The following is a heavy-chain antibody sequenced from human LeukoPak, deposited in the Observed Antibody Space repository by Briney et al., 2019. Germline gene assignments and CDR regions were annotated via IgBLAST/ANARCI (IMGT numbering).Heavy chain of an antibody. J-gene: IGHJ3*02. V-gene: IGHV1-2*02. CDR1: GYTFTSYY. D-gene: IGHD4-23*01. CDR3: ASPTEVTIGPAFDI. Sequence: ASVKVSCKASGYTFTSYYMHWVRQAPGQGPEWMGIINPNGGSTNYAQKFQGRVTMTRDTSISTAYMELSRLRSDDTAVYYCASPTEVTIGPAFDIWGQGTMVTVSS. CDR2: INPNGGST.